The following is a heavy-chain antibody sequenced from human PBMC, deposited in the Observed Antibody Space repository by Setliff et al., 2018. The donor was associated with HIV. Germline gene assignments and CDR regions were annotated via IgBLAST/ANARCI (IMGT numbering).Heavy chain of an antibody. CDR3: ARGAHPGSAEDYYYYYTDV. V-gene: IGHV1-69*13. J-gene: IGHJ6*03. CDR2: SIPVFGTV. CDR1: GGTFSGYA. D-gene: IGHD3-10*01. Sequence: SVKVSCKAPGGTFSGYAFSWVRQAPGQGFEWMGGSIPVFGTVNYAQKFLGRATITADESTNTSYMELTSLRSEDTAVYFCARGAHPGSAEDYYYYYTDVWGKGTTVTVSS.